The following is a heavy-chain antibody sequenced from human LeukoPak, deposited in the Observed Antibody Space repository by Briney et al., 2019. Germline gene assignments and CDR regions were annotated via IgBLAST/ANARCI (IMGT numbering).Heavy chain of an antibody. CDR3: AKPSLIVGATVGFDY. J-gene: IGHJ4*02. CDR1: GFTFSSYA. Sequence: GGCLRLACSASGFTFSSYAMSWVRQAPGKGLGLVSAISGRGSSTYYADSVKGRFTISRDNSKNTLYLQMNSLRAEDTAVYYCAKPSLIVGATVGFDYWGQGTLVTVSS. V-gene: IGHV3-23*01. CDR2: ISGRGSST. D-gene: IGHD1-26*01.